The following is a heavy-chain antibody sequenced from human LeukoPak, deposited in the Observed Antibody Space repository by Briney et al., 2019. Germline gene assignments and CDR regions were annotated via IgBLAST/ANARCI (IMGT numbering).Heavy chain of an antibody. J-gene: IGHJ5*02. V-gene: IGHV1-2*02. CDR2: INPNSGGK. CDR1: VYTFTGYY. D-gene: IGHD2-2*03. Sequence: SSVKISCKASVYTFTGYYMHGVRQPCAQGLEWVGWINPNSGGKNYAQKLQDRVTMTRDTSTSTAYMELSRLRSDDTAVYYSARDLDIVVVPAATPYNWFDPWGQGTLVTVSS. CDR3: ARDLDIVVVPAATPYNWFDP.